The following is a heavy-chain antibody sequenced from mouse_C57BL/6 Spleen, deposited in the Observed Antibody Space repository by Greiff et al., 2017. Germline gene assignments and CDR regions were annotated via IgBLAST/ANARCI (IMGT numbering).Heavy chain of an antibody. CDR3: TRWAYGSSYDFDY. CDR1: GYTFTDYE. V-gene: IGHV1-15*01. J-gene: IGHJ2*01. Sequence: SGAELVRPGASVTLSCKASGYTFTDYEMHWVKQTPVHGLEWIGAIDPETGGTAYNQKFKGKAILTADKSSSTAYMELRSLTSEDSAVYYCTRWAYGSSYDFDYWGQGTTLTVSS. CDR2: IDPETGGT. D-gene: IGHD1-1*01.